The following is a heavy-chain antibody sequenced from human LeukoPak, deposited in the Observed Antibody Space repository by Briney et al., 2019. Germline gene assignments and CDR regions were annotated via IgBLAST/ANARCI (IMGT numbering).Heavy chain of an antibody. CDR3: ARVVPGTGFFY. D-gene: IGHD2-8*02. V-gene: IGHV3-21*01. CDR2: ISSSSSHT. CDR1: GFTFSSYT. Sequence: GGSLRLSCAASGFTFSSYTMNWVRQAPGKGLEWVSSISSSSSHTYYADSVKGRFTISRDNAKNSLYLQMNSLRAEGTAVYYCARVVPGTGFFYWGQGTLVTVSS. J-gene: IGHJ4*02.